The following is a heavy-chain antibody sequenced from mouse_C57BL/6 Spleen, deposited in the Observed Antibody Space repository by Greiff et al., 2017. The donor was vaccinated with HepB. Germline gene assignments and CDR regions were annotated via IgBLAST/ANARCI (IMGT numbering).Heavy chain of an antibody. CDR2: ISNGGGST. CDR3: ARGGSSYEGYAMDY. J-gene: IGHJ4*01. CDR1: GFTFSDYY. V-gene: IGHV5-12*01. D-gene: IGHD1-1*01. Sequence: EVKVEESGGGLVQPGGSLKLSCAASGFTFSDYYMYWVRQTPEKRLEWVAYISNGGGSTYYPDTVKGRFTISRDNAKNTLYLQMSRLKSEDTAMYYCARGGSSYEGYAMDYWGQGTSVTVSS.